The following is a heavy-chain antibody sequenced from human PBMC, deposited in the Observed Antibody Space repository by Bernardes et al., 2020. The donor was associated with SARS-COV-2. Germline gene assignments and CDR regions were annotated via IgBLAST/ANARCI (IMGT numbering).Heavy chain of an antibody. CDR3: ARDSASADDYVLDV. CDR2: INHTGST. J-gene: IGHJ6*02. D-gene: IGHD3-16*01. V-gene: IGHV4-34*01. CDR1: GGSVSNYY. Sequence: SETLSLTCAVYGGSVSNYYWSWIRQPPGKGLEWIGEINHTGSTNYNPSLKSRVTISVGTSKNQFSLTLSSVTAADTAVYYCARDSASADDYVLDVWGQGTTVTVSS.